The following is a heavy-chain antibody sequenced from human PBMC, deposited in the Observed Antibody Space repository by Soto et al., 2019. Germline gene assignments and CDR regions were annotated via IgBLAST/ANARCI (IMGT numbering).Heavy chain of an antibody. CDR3: ARDRNGWPDS. CDR1: GFTFGAYA. J-gene: IGHJ4*02. Sequence: QVHLVEAGGGVVQPGGSLRLSCAASGFTFGAYAMQWVRQAPGKGLEWVAVTSYDGRQSYYADVVKGRFTISRDNSKNTLYLQLNSLRVEDPGVYYCARDRNGWPDSWGEGTLVTVAS. CDR2: TSYDGRQS. V-gene: IGHV3-30-3*01. D-gene: IGHD2-8*01.